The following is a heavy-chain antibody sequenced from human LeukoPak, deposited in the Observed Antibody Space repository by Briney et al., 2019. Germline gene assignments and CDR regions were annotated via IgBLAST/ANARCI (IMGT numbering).Heavy chain of an antibody. V-gene: IGHV1-2*02. CDR2: INPNSGGT. D-gene: IGHD6-19*01. CDR1: GYTFTGYY. Sequence: ASVTVSCKASGYTFTGYYMHWVRQAPGQGGEGMGWINPNSGGTNYAQKFQGRVTMTRDTSISTAYMELSRLRFDDTAVYYCARDPFGSGWIDYWGQGTLVTVSS. J-gene: IGHJ4*02. CDR3: ARDPFGSGWIDY.